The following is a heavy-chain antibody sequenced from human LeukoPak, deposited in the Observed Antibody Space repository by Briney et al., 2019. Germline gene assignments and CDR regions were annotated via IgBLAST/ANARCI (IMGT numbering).Heavy chain of an antibody. CDR3: VRDTAYAFDM. J-gene: IGHJ3*02. CDR2: ITRSNYI. D-gene: IGHD2-21*02. CDR1: GFTFSSYS. Sequence: GGSLRLSCAAPGFTFSSYSMNWVRQAPGKGLEWVSSITRSNYIYYADSVKGRFTMSRDNAKNSLYLQMNSLRAEDTAVYYCVRDTAYAFDMWGQGTMVTVSS. V-gene: IGHV3-21*01.